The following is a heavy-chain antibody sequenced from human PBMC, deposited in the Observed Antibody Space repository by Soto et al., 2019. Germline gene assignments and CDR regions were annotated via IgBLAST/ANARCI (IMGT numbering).Heavy chain of an antibody. V-gene: IGHV3-23*01. CDR1: GFTFSSYA. CDR2: ISGSGT. D-gene: IGHD6-13*01. Sequence: PGGSLRLSCAASGFTFSSYAMNWVRQAPGKGLEWVSTISGSGTYYADSVKGRFTISRDNSKSTLYLQMNSLRAEDTAVYYCARKPIAAAGIKFDYWGQGTLVTVSS. CDR3: ARKPIAAAGIKFDY. J-gene: IGHJ4*02.